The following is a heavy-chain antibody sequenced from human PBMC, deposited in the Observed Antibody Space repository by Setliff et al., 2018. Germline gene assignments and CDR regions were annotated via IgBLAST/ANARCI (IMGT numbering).Heavy chain of an antibody. V-gene: IGHV4-34*01. CDR1: GGAVSGFY. J-gene: IGHJ4*02. CDR2: ISHNGRV. CDR3: ARSRYYDSSGNNYGLDY. Sequence: SETLSLTCDIKGGAVSGFYWSWIRQTPGKDLEWIGEISHNGRVSSSPSLKSRVTISVDRAKNHFSLKLTSVTAADTAMYYCARSRYYDSSGNNYGLDYWGQGTLVTVPS. D-gene: IGHD3-22*01.